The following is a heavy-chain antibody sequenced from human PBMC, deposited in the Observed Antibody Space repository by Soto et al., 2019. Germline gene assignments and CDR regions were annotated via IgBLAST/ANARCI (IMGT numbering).Heavy chain of an antibody. V-gene: IGHV4-59*08. D-gene: IGHD2-2*01. CDR3: ARIYRHQLPTGVLYYYYYYMDV. J-gene: IGHJ6*03. Sequence: SETLSLTCTVSGGSISSYYWSWIRQPPGKGLEWIGYIYYSGSTNYNPSLKSRVTISVDTSKNQFSLKLSSVTAADTAVYYCARIYRHQLPTGVLYYYYYYMDVWGKGTTVTVSS. CDR1: GGSISSYY. CDR2: IYYSGST.